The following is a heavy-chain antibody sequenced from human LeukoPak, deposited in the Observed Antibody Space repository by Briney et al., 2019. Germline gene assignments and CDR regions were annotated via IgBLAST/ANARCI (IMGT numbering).Heavy chain of an antibody. J-gene: IGHJ4*02. CDR2: TWHTGSA. Sequence: KPSETLSLTCSVSGSSITTDFHWAWIRQPPGKGLEWIADTWHTGSAYFNPSLKSRVTMSVDTSKNQLSLRLTSVTAADTAVYFCSRRKYAYDRNGFYTENFFDTWGLGTLVTVSS. CDR1: GSSITTDFH. CDR3: SRRKYAYDRNGFYTENFFDT. V-gene: IGHV4-38-2*01. D-gene: IGHD3-22*01.